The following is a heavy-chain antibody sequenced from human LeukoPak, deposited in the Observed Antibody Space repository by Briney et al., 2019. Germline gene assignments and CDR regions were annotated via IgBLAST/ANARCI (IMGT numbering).Heavy chain of an antibody. Sequence: GASLKVSCKASGGTFSSYAISWVRQAPRQGLEWMGRIIPILGIANYAQKFQGRVTITADKSTSTAYMELSSLRSEDTAVYYCARDVPLGGGNWFDPWGQGTLVTVSS. CDR2: IIPILGIA. V-gene: IGHV1-69*04. CDR3: ARDVPLGGGNWFDP. J-gene: IGHJ5*02. D-gene: IGHD3-16*01. CDR1: GGTFSSYA.